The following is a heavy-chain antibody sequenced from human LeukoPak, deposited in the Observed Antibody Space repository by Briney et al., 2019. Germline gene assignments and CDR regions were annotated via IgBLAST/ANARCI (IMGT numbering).Heavy chain of an antibody. CDR2: IYYSGST. D-gene: IGHD6-13*01. CDR1: GGSISSYY. J-gene: IGHJ6*03. V-gene: IGHV4-59*01. CDR3: ASSTKTAANYYYYYMDV. Sequence: ASETLSLTCTVSGGSISSYYWSWIRQPPGKGLEWIGYIYYSGSTNYNPSLKSRVTISVDTSKNQFSLKLSSVTAADTAVYYCASSTKTAANYYYYYMDVWGKGTTVTVSS.